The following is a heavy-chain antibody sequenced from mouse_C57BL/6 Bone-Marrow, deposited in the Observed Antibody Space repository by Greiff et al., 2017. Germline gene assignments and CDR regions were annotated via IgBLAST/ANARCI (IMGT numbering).Heavy chain of an antibody. CDR1: GFTFSSYA. CDR2: ISSGGDYI. Sequence: EVHLVESGEGLVKPGGSLKLSCAASGFTFSSYAMSWVRQTPEKRLEWVAYISSGGDYIYYADTVKGRFTISRDNARNTLYLQMSSLKSEDTAMYCSVTTVVDYAMDYWGQGTSGTVSS. V-gene: IGHV5-9-1*02. J-gene: IGHJ4*01. D-gene: IGHD1-1*01. CDR3: VTTVVDYAMDY.